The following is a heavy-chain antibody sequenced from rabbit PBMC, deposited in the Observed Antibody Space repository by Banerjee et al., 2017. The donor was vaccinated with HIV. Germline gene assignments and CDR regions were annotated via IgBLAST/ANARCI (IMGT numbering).Heavy chain of an antibody. CDR1: GFSFSSNYY. Sequence: QSLEESGGDLVKPGASLTLTCTASGFSFSSNYYMCWVRQAPGKGLEWIACIDGGSSGSTYYASWAKGRFTISKTSSTTVTLQMTSLTAADTATYFCARNYGGLIYLWNLWGPGTLVT. V-gene: IGHV1S40*01. CDR3: ARNYGGLIYLWNL. CDR2: IDGGSSGST. D-gene: IGHD2-1*01. J-gene: IGHJ4*01.